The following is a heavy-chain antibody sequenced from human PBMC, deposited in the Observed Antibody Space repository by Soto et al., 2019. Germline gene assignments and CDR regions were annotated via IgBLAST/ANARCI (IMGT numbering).Heavy chain of an antibody. D-gene: IGHD3-10*01. CDR3: GRDRGGIGLGGADY. CDR1: GFTFSSYA. V-gene: IGHV3-30-3*01. CDR2: ISYDGSRK. J-gene: IGHJ4*02. Sequence: QVQVVESGGGVVQPGRSLRLSCVASGFTFSSYAMHWVRQAPGKGLEWVSSISYDGSRKYYADSVKGRFTISRDNSNNTRSLEMNSLRPEDRAVYYCGRDRGGIGLGGADYWGRGTPVTVSS.